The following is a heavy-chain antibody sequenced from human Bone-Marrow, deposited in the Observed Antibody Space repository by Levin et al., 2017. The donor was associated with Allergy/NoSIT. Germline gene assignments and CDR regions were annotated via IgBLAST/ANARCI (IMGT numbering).Heavy chain of an antibody. V-gene: IGHV1-69*13. CDR3: ARGDVLLWFFES. CDR1: GGIVGSFA. D-gene: IGHD3-10*01. CDR2: IVPILSTT. Sequence: ASVKVSCKASGGIVGSFAFSWVRQAPGQGPEWMGGIVPILSTTNYAQKFQGRVTITADASMNTVYLELNSLSSDDTAVYYCARGDVLLWFFESWGQGTLVTVSS. J-gene: IGHJ5*01.